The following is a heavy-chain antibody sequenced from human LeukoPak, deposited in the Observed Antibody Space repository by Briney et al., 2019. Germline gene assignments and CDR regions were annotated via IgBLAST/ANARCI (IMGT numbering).Heavy chain of an antibody. CDR1: GGSISSGDYY. V-gene: IGHV4-30-4*01. CDR3: AGSRIVVATNDAFDI. CDR2: IYYSGST. D-gene: IGHD3-22*01. J-gene: IGHJ3*02. Sequence: PSETLSLTCTVSGGSISSGDYYWSWIRQPPGKGLEWIGYIYYSGSTYYNPSLKSRVTISVDTSKNQFSLKLSSVTAADTAVYYCAGSRIVVATNDAFDIWGQGTMVTVSS.